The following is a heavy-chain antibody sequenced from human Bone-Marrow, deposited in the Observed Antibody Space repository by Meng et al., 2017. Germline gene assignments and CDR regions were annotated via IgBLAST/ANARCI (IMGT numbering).Heavy chain of an antibody. V-gene: IGHV4-38-2*02. CDR2: IYHSGST. J-gene: IGHJ4*02. CDR3: ARDFGSYYVIV. Sequence: SETLSLTCTVSGYSISSGYYWGWIRQPPGKGLEWIGSIYHSGSTYYNPSLKSRITISVDTSKNQFSLKLSSVTAADTAVYYCARDFGSYYVIVWGQGTLVTVSS. CDR1: GYSISSGYY. D-gene: IGHD1-26*01.